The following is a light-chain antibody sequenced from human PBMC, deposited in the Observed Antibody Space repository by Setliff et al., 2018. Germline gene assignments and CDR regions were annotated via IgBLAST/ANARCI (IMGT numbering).Light chain of an antibody. V-gene: IGLV1-44*01. CDR3: AAWDDSLTGSYV. CDR2: SNN. Sequence: LTQPPSTSGTPGQRVTISCSGSSSNIGGNTVNWYQQLPGTAPRLLIFSNNDRPSGVSNRFTGSKSGTSASLTISGLQSEDEGDYYCAAWDDSLTGSYVFGTGTKGTVL. CDR1: SSNIGGNT. J-gene: IGLJ1*01.